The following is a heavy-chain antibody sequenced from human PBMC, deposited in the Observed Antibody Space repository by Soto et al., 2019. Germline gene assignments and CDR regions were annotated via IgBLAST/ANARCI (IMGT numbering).Heavy chain of an antibody. CDR2: IYQSGVT. CDR3: AGMPYTSGLRFDP. CDR1: GDSYSISTYS. V-gene: IGHV4-30-2*01. J-gene: IGHJ5*02. D-gene: IGHD6-19*01. Sequence: PSETLSLTCNMSGDSYSISTYSWSWIRQPPRKALQWIGFIYQSGVTSYNPSLASRVSISLDRSNNQCSLKLKSVTAADTAVYFCAGMPYTSGLRFDPWGPGTLVTVSS.